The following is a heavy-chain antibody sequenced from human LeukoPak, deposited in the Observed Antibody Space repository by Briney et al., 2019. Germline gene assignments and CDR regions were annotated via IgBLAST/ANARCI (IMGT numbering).Heavy chain of an antibody. CDR1: GFTFSSYW. CDR3: ARGITMIATDAFDI. D-gene: IGHD3-22*01. J-gene: IGHJ3*02. Sequence: GGSLRLSCAASGFTFSSYWMSWVRQAPGKGLEWVANIKRDGSEKYYVDSVKGRFTISRDNAKNSLYLQMNSLRAEDTAVYYCARGITMIATDAFDIWGQGTMVTVSS. CDR2: IKRDGSEK. V-gene: IGHV3-7*01.